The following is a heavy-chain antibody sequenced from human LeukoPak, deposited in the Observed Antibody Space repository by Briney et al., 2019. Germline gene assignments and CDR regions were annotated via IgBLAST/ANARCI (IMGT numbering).Heavy chain of an antibody. V-gene: IGHV3-15*01. CDR3: TTAQPPSYDFWSGYSDY. CDR2: IKSKTDGGTT. Sequence: GGSLRLSCAASGFTFSNAWMSWVRQAPGKGLEWVGRIKSKTDGGTTDDAAPVKGRFTISRDDSKNTLYLQMNSLKTEDTAVYYCTTAQPPSYDFWSGYSDYWGQGTLVTVSS. CDR1: GFTFSNAW. J-gene: IGHJ4*02. D-gene: IGHD3-3*01.